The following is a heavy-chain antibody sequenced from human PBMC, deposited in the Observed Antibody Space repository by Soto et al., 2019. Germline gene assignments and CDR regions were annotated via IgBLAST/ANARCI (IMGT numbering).Heavy chain of an antibody. CDR1: GDSVSSNSAA. CDR2: TYYRSKWYN. Sequence: PSQTLSLTCAISGDSVSSNSAAWNWIRQSPSRGLEWLGRTYYRSKWYNDYAVSVKSRITINPDTSKNQFSLQLNSVTPEDTAVYYCARRGSSWSPKYYYSGMDVWGQGTTVTVSS. D-gene: IGHD6-13*01. CDR3: ARRGSSWSPKYYYSGMDV. V-gene: IGHV6-1*01. J-gene: IGHJ6*02.